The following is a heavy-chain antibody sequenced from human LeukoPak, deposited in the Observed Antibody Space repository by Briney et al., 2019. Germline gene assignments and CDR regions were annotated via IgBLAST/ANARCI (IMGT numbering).Heavy chain of an antibody. D-gene: IGHD6-19*01. CDR1: GYTFTSYD. CDR3: AGTVSTRVAGAFDI. J-gene: IGHJ3*02. Sequence: ASVKVCCKASGYTFTSYDINWVRQATGQGLEWMGWMNPNSGNTGYAQKFQGRVTITRNTSISTAYMELSSLRSEDTAVYYCAGTVSTRVAGAFDIWGQGTMVTVSS. V-gene: IGHV1-8*03. CDR2: MNPNSGNT.